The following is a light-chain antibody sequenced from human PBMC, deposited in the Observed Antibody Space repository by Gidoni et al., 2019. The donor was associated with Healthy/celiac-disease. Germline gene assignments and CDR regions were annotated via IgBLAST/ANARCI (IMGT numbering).Light chain of an antibody. J-gene: IGKJ4*01. CDR1: QGICRY. Sequence: AIRMTQSPSSFSASTGDRVTITFRASQGICRYLAWYQQKPGKAPKLLIYAASTLQSGVPSRFIGSGAGTDFTLTISCLQSEDFATYYCQQYYSYPPFFXGXTKVEIK. CDR2: AAS. CDR3: QQYYSYPPF. V-gene: IGKV1-8*01.